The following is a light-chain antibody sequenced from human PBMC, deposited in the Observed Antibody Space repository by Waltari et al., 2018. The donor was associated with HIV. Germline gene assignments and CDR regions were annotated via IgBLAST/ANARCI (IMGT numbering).Light chain of an antibody. V-gene: IGKV1-39*01. CDR1: QYISNY. CDR3: QQGYSLPLT. CDR2: GGS. Sequence: DIQMTQSPSSLSASVGDKVTITCRTSQYISNYLNWFRQKPGEAPQLLIYGGSCLHRGAPSRFSGSVAGTDFTLTISSLHREDFGTYYCQQGYSLPLTFGPGTKVDSK. J-gene: IGKJ3*01.